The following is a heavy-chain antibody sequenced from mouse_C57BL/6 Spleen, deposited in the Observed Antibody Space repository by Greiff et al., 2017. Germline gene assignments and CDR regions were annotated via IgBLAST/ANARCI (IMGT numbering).Heavy chain of an antibody. V-gene: IGHV1-55*01. J-gene: IGHJ4*01. CDR3: AVYYYGSSFYYYAMDY. Sequence: QVQLKQPGAELVKPGASVKMSCKASGYTFTSYWITWVKQRPGQGLEWIGDIYPGSGSTNYNEKFKSKATLTVDTSSSTAYMQLSSLTSEDSAVYYCAVYYYGSSFYYYAMDYWGQGTSVTVSS. D-gene: IGHD1-1*01. CDR1: GYTFTSYW. CDR2: IYPGSGST.